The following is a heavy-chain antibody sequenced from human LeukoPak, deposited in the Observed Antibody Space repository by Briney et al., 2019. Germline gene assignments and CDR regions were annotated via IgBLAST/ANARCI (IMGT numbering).Heavy chain of an antibody. Sequence: GGSLRLSCAASGFTFSIYWSWVRQAPGKGLEWVANIKQDGSEKYYVDSVKGRFTISGDNAKNSLYLQMNSLRAEDTAVYYCARGDDNLAYDYWGQGTLVTVSS. J-gene: IGHJ4*02. CDR1: GFTFSIYW. CDR3: ARGDDNLAYDY. CDR2: IKQDGSEK. D-gene: IGHD1-1*01. V-gene: IGHV3-7*05.